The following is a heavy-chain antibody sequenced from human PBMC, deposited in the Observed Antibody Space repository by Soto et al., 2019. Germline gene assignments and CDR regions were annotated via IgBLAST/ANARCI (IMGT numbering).Heavy chain of an antibody. V-gene: IGHV3-23*01. CDR2: ISGSGGST. J-gene: IGHJ3*01. D-gene: IGHD2-15*01. CDR1: GFTFSSYA. Sequence: GGSLRLSCAASGFTFSSYAMSWVRQAPGKGLEWVSAISGSGGSTYYADSVKGRFTISRDNSKNTLYLQMSSLKASDTAMYFCVRHDPLEGGAFDVWGQGTMVTVSS. CDR3: VRHDPLEGGAFDV.